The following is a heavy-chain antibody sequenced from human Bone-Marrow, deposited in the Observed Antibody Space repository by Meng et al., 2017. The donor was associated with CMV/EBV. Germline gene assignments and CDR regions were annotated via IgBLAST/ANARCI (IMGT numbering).Heavy chain of an antibody. D-gene: IGHD1-26*01. CDR3: AREIPQEWAS. J-gene: IGHJ4*02. CDR1: GFTVSANY. V-gene: IGHV3-66*01. CDR2: IYDGGRT. Sequence: EVAVLGFGGGLIQPGGSLRLSCAASGFTVSANYMSWVRQAPGKGLEWISIIYDGGRTYYADSVKGRFTISTDNSKNTLYLQMNSLRGEDTAVYYCAREIPQEWASWGQGTLVTVSS.